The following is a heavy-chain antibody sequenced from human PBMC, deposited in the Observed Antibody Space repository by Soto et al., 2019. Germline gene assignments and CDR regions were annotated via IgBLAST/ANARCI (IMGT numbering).Heavy chain of an antibody. D-gene: IGHD6-13*01. J-gene: IGHJ6*03. CDR3: ARAAGYSSSWYTYYYYYYMDV. CDR2: INHSGST. V-gene: IGHV4-34*01. Sequence: SETLSLTCAVYGGSFSGYYWSWIRQPPGKGLEWIGEINHSGSTNYNPSLKSRVTISVDTSKNQFSLKLSSVTAADTAVYYCARAAGYSSSWYTYYYYYYMDVWGKGTTVTVSS. CDR1: GGSFSGYY.